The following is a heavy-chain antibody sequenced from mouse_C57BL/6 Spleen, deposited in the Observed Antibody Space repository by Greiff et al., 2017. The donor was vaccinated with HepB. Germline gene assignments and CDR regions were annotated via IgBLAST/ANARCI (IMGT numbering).Heavy chain of an antibody. D-gene: IGHD4-1*01. CDR3: AREGLGHFDY. V-gene: IGHV1-59*01. J-gene: IGHJ2*01. CDR2: IDPSDSYT. CDR1: GYTFTSYW. Sequence: VQLQQPGAELVRPGTSVKLSCKASGYTFTSYWMHWVKQRPGQGLEWIGVIDPSDSYTHYNQKFKGKSTLTVDTSSSTASMQLSILTSEDSAVYYCAREGLGHFDYWGQGTTLTVSS.